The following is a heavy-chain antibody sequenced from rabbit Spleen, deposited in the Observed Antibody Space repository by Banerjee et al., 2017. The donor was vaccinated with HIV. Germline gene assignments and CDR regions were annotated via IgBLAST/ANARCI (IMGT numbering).Heavy chain of an antibody. V-gene: IGHV1S45*01. CDR3: ARDLVGVIGWNFYL. CDR1: GFSFSDRDV. J-gene: IGHJ4*01. D-gene: IGHD2-1*01. Sequence: QEQLVESGGGLVPPEGSLTLTCKASGFSFSDRDVMCWVRQAPGKGLQWIACINASTGKPVYATWASGRFTISRTSSTTVTLRMTSLTAADRATYFCARDLVGVIGWNFYLWGPGTLVTVS. CDR2: INASTGKP.